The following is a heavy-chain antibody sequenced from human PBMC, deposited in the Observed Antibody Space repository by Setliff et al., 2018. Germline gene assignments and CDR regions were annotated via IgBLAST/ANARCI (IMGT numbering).Heavy chain of an antibody. CDR2: INQDGSGK. CDR3: FGAGTCSY. J-gene: IGHJ4*02. CDR1: GFTFSSFW. D-gene: IGHD3-10*01. V-gene: IGHV3-7*01. Sequence: GGSLRLSCAASGFTFSSFWMAWVRQSPGRGLEWVANINQDGSGKFYVDSVKGRFSVSRDNAKNSLYLQVNSLRVEDTGVYYCFGAGTCSYWGQGTLVTVPQ.